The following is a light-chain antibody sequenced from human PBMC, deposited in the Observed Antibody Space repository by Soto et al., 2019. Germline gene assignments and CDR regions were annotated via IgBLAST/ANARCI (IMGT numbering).Light chain of an antibody. CDR2: EVT. J-gene: IGLJ3*02. CDR3: SYAAGNTYWV. CDR1: SSDVGAHDY. V-gene: IGLV2-8*01. Sequence: QSALTQPPSASGSPGQSVTISCTGTSSDVGAHDYVSWYQKHPAKAPRLIIYEVTKRPSGVPDRFSGSKSGNTASLSVSGLQAEDEGDYYCSYAAGNTYWVFGGGTKLTVL.